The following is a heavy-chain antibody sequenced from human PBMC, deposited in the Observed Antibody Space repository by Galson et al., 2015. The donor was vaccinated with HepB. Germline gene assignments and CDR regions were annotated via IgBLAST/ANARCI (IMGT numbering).Heavy chain of an antibody. CDR1: GYTFTSYY. CDR3: ARGSGIAAAPGTQKGRVFDY. J-gene: IGHJ4*02. D-gene: IGHD6-13*01. CDR2: INPSGGST. Sequence: QSGAEVKKPGESLRISCKGSGYTFTSYYMHWVRQAPGQGLEWMGIINPSGGSTSYAQKLQGRVTMTRDTSTSTVYMELSSLRSEDTAVYYCARGSGIAAAPGTQKGRVFDYWGQGTLVTVSS. V-gene: IGHV1-46*04.